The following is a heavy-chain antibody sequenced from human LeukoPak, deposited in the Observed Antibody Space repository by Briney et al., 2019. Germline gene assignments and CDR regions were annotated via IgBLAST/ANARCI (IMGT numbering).Heavy chain of an antibody. CDR1: GGSIRSYY. J-gene: IGHJ5*02. CDR3: ARDYGDYAGGGWFDP. CDR2: IYYSGST. V-gene: IGHV4-59*01. D-gene: IGHD4-17*01. Sequence: SETLSLTCTVSGGSIRSYYWIWIRQPPGKGLEWMGYIYYSGSTNYNPSLKSRVTISVDTSKNQFSLKLSSVTAADTAVYYCARDYGDYAGGGWFDPWGQGTLVTASS.